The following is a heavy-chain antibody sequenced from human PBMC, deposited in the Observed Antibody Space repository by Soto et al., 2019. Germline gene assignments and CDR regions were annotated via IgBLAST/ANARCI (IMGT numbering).Heavy chain of an antibody. V-gene: IGHV4-59*08. CDR3: ARQYPIGNSRSYFYH. J-gene: IGHJ4*02. CDR1: GGSISSYY. D-gene: IGHD1-7*01. CDR2: IFYSGST. Sequence: QVQLQESGPGLVRPSETLSLTCIVAGGSISSYYWGWIRQPPGKGLEWIGYIFYSGSTNYNPSLESRVTISVDTYKNQFALKVRSETAAGTDVYYCARQYPIGNSRSYFYHWGQGTLVTVSS.